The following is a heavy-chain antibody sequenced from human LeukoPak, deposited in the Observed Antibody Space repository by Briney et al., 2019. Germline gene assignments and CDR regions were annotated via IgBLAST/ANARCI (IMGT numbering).Heavy chain of an antibody. D-gene: IGHD1-14*01. CDR1: GGTFSSYA. J-gene: IGHJ4*02. CDR2: IVPVFGSV. V-gene: IGHV1-69*13. Sequence: ASVKVSCKASGGTFSSYAISWVRQAPGQGLEWLGGIVPVFGSVDYAQKFQGRVTITADESTSTAYMELSSLRSEDTAVYYCARALPKRLEKTRNGNFDYWGQGTLVTVSS. CDR3: ARALPKRLEKTRNGNFDY.